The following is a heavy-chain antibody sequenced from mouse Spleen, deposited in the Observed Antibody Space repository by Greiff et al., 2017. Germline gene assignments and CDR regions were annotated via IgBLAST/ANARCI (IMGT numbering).Heavy chain of an antibody. J-gene: IGHJ3*01. CDR2: IDPSDSYT. V-gene: IGHV1-59*01. D-gene: IGHD2-3*01. CDR1: GYTFTSYW. Sequence: QVQLQQPGAELVRPGTSVKLSCKASGYTFTSYWMHWVKQRPGQGLEWIGVIDPSDSYTNYNQKFKGKATLTVDTSSSTAYMQLSSLTSEDSAVYYCARSSDGYHYVGFAYWGQGTLVTVSA. CDR3: ARSSDGYHYVGFAY.